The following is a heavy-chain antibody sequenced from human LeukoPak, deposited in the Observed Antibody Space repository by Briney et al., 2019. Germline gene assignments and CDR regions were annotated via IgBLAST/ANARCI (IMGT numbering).Heavy chain of an antibody. CDR2: ISHSGST. Sequence: SETLSLTCTVYGGSFSGYYWSWIRQPPGKGLEWIGEISHSGSTDFNPSLKSRVTISVDTSKNQFSLILSSVTAADTAVYYCARNRPIDYWGQGTLVTVSS. CDR3: ARNRPIDY. CDR1: GGSFSGYY. V-gene: IGHV4-34*01. J-gene: IGHJ4*02. D-gene: IGHD2/OR15-2a*01.